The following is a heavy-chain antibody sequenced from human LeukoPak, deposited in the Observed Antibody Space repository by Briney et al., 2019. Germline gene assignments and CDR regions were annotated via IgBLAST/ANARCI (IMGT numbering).Heavy chain of an antibody. CDR3: ARGITMVIYYYYYMDV. Sequence: GASVKVSCKASGYTFTGYYMHWVRQAPGQGLGWMGWINPNSGGTNYAQKFQGRVTMTRDTSISTAYMELSRLRSDDTAVYYCARGITMVIYYYYYMDVWGKGTTVTVSS. J-gene: IGHJ6*03. D-gene: IGHD3-10*01. V-gene: IGHV1-2*02. CDR2: INPNSGGT. CDR1: GYTFTGYY.